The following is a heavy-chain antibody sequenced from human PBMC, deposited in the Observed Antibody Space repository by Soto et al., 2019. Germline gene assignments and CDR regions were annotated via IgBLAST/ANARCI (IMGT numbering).Heavy chain of an antibody. J-gene: IGHJ4*02. D-gene: IGHD2-8*02. CDR1: GDSISSYY. CDR3: ARDKITGLFDY. Sequence: SETLSLTCTVSGDSISSYYWSWIRQPPGKGLEWIGSIYYSGSTYYNPSLKSRVTISVDTSKNQFSLKLTSVTAADTAVYYCARDKITGLFDYWGQGTLVTVS. CDR2: IYYSGST. V-gene: IGHV4-59*12.